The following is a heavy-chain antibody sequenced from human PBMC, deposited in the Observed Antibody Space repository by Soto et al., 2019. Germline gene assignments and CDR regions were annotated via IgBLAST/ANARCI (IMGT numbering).Heavy chain of an antibody. CDR3: ARVPPAGPIPFDY. Sequence: ASVNVSCKASGYTFTSYYMHWVRQAPGQGLEWMGIINPSGGSTSYAQKFQGRVTMTRDTSTSTVYMELSSLRSGDTAVYYCARVPPAGPIPFDYWGQGTLVTVSS. J-gene: IGHJ4*02. V-gene: IGHV1-46*03. D-gene: IGHD2-21*01. CDR1: GYTFTSYY. CDR2: INPSGGST.